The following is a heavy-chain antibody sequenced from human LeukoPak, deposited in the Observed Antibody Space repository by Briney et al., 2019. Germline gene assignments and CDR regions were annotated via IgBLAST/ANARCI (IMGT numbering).Heavy chain of an antibody. CDR3: ARGVDTSYTYYYYGMDV. V-gene: IGHV4-59*12. CDR2: SHYSGST. J-gene: IGHJ6*02. D-gene: IGHD5-18*01. Sequence: PSETLSLTCTVSGYSISSYYWSWIRQPPGKGLEWIGYSHYSGSTNYSPSLKSRVTISVDTSKNQFYLKLSSVTAADTAVYYCARGVDTSYTYYYYGMDVWGQGTTVTVSS. CDR1: GYSISSYY.